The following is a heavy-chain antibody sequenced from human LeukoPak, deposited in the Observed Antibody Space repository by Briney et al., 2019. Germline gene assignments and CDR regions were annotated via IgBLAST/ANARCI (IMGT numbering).Heavy chain of an antibody. J-gene: IGHJ4*02. V-gene: IGHV3-7*01. CDR2: LNEDGTVK. CDR3: ANVPRSTVSY. D-gene: IGHD1-14*01. Sequence: GGSLRLSCAASGFSFTTNWMHWVRQTPGKRLEWVAELNEDGTVKYYVDSVKGRFTISIDNAKYSLYLQMNRLRAEDTGVYFCANVPRSTVSYWGRGTLVTVSS. CDR1: GFSFTTNW.